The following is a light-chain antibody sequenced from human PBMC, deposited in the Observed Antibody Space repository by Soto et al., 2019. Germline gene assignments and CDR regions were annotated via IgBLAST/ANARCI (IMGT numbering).Light chain of an antibody. V-gene: IGLV2-8*01. Sequence: QSALTQPPSASGSPGQSVAISCTGTSSDVGAYNYVSWYQQHPGKAPKLMIYDDTKRPSGVPDRFSGSKSGNTASLTVSGLQAEDEADYYCSSYAGINNFGVFGGGTKLTVL. CDR3: SSYAGINNFGV. CDR1: SSDVGAYNY. J-gene: IGLJ2*01. CDR2: DDT.